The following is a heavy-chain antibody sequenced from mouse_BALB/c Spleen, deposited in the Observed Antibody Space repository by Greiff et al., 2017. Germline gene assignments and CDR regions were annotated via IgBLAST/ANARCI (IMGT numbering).Heavy chain of an antibody. D-gene: IGHD1-2*01. V-gene: IGHV5-6-4*01. CDR1: GFTFSSYT. CDR2: ISSGGSYT. J-gene: IGHJ4*01. Sequence: DVKLVESGGGLVKPGGSLKLSCAASGFTFSSYTMSWVRQTPEKRLEWVATISSGGSYTYYPDSVKGRFTISRDNAKNTLYLQMSSLKSEDTAMYYCTREGITTATKYYAMDYWGQGTSVTVSS. CDR3: TREGITTATKYYAMDY.